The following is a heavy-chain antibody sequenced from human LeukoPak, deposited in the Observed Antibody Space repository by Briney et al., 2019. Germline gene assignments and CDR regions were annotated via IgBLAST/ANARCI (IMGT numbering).Heavy chain of an antibody. CDR2: ISSSSSYI. Sequence: PGGSLRLSCAASGFTFSSYSMNWVRQAPGKGLEWVSSISSSSSYIYYADSVKGRFTISRDNAKNSLYLQMISLRAEDTAVYYCARDLTRLDAFDIWGQGTMVTVSS. J-gene: IGHJ3*02. CDR3: ARDLTRLDAFDI. CDR1: GFTFSSYS. V-gene: IGHV3-21*01.